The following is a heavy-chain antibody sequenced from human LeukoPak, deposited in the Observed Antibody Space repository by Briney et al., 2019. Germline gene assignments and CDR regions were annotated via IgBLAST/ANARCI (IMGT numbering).Heavy chain of an antibody. V-gene: IGHV4-34*01. J-gene: IGHJ6*03. CDR3: ARRYYYYYMDV. CDR1: GGSFSGYY. CDR2: INHSGST. Sequence: SETLSLTCAVYGGSFSGYYWSWIRQPPGKGLEWIGEINHSGSTNYNPSLKSRVTISVDTSKNQFSLKLSSVTAADTAVYYCARRYYYYYMDVWGKGTTVTIS.